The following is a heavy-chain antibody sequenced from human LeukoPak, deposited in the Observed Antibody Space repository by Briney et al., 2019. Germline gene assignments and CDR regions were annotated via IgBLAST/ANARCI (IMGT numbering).Heavy chain of an antibody. CDR2: IKQDGSEK. Sequence: GGSLRLSCAASGFTFSSYWMSWVRQAPGKGLEWVANIKQDGSEKYYVDSVKGRFTISRDNAKNSLYLQMNSLRVEDTALYYCARDSDTCTGCAFDMWGQGTMVTVSS. J-gene: IGHJ3*02. D-gene: IGHD1-26*01. CDR1: GFTFSSYW. CDR3: ARDSDTCTGCAFDM. V-gene: IGHV3-7*01.